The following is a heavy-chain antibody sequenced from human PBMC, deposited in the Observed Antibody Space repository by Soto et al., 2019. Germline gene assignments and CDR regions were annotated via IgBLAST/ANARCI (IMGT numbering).Heavy chain of an antibody. Sequence: QVQLVQSGAEVKKPGSSVKVSCKASGGTFSSYAISWVRQSPGQGLAWMGGIIPIFGTANYAQKFQGRVTITADESTSTAYMELSSLRSEDTAVYYCARDPSRRDIRGRGIWGRGKMVTVSS. V-gene: IGHV1-69*01. CDR2: IIPIFGTA. J-gene: IGHJ3*02. D-gene: IGHD3-16*01. CDR1: GGTFSSYA. CDR3: ARDPSRRDIRGRGI.